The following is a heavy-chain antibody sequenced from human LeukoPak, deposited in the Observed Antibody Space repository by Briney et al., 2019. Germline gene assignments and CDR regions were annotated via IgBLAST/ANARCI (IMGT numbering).Heavy chain of an antibody. CDR2: ISSSTSTI. V-gene: IGHV3-48*01. J-gene: IGHJ4*02. D-gene: IGHD3-22*01. CDR3: ARDRAGGAYHYDSSGYYY. Sequence: PGGSLRLSCAASGFTFSNYAMSWVRQAPGKGLEWVSYISSSTSTIYYADSVRGRFTISRDNAKNSLYLQMNSLRAEDTAVYYCARDRAGGAYHYDSSGYYYWGQGTLVTVSS. CDR1: GFTFSNYA.